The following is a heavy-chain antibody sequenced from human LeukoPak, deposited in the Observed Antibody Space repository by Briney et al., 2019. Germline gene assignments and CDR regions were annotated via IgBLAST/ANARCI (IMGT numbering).Heavy chain of an antibody. V-gene: IGHV4-61*01. J-gene: IGHJ5*02. CDR3: ARDFQGITTFGVAPPGGFDP. Sequence: SETLSLTCTVSGGSISSSSYYWGWIRQPPGKGLEWIGYIYYGGNTNYNPSLQSRVTISVDTSKNQFSLQLKSVTAADTALYYCARDFQGITTFGVAPPGGFDPWGQGTLVIVSS. CDR1: GGSISSSSYY. CDR2: IYYGGNT. D-gene: IGHD3-3*01.